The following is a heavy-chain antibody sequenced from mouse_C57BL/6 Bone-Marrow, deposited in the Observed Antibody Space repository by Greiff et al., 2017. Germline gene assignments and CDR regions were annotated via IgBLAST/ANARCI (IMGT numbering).Heavy chain of an antibody. V-gene: IGHV5-16*01. J-gene: IGHJ3*01. CDR3: ARAETAQATCGWFAY. CDR1: GFTFSDYY. D-gene: IGHD3-2*02. Sequence: EVKLVESEGGLVQPGSSMKLSCTASGFTFSDYYMAWVRQVPEKGLEWVANINYDGSSTYYLDSLKSRFIISRDNAKNLLYLQMSSLKSEDTATYYCARAETAQATCGWFAYWGQGTLVTVSA. CDR2: INYDGSST.